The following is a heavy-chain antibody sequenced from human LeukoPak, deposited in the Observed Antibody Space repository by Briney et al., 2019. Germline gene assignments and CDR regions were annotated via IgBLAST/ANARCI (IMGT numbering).Heavy chain of an antibody. D-gene: IGHD3-10*01. CDR3: ARDGSGYDDAFDI. J-gene: IGHJ3*02. CDR1: GFTLSSYT. V-gene: IGHV3-21*01. Sequence: GGSLRLSCEVSGFTLSSYTMNWVRQAPGKGLEWVSSISSSSSYIYYADSVKGRFTISRDNARNSLYPQMNSLRAEDTAVYYCARDGSGYDDAFDIWGQGTMVTVSS. CDR2: ISSSSSYI.